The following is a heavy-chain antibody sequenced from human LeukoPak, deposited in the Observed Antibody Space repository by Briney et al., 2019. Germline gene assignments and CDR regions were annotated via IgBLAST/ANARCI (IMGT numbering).Heavy chain of an antibody. J-gene: IGHJ4*02. CDR1: GYTFTSYY. CDR2: INPSGGST. Sequence: ASVKVSCKASGYTFTSYYMHWVRQAPGQGLAWMGIINPSGGSTSYAQKFQGRVTMTRDTSTSTVYMELSSLRSEDTAVYYCARDQQLDYYDSSGYYLDYWGQGTLVTVSS. D-gene: IGHD3-22*01. V-gene: IGHV1-46*01. CDR3: ARDQQLDYYDSSGYYLDY.